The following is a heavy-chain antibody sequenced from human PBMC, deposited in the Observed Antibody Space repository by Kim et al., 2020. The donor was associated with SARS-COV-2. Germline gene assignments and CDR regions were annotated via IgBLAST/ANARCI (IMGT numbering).Heavy chain of an antibody. J-gene: IGHJ4*02. V-gene: IGHV4-34*01. Sequence: NPSLESRVTISVDTSKNQFSLKLSSVAAADTAVYYCARGPHVSSWYYFDYWGQGTLVTVSS. D-gene: IGHD6-13*01. CDR3: ARGPHVSSWYYFDY.